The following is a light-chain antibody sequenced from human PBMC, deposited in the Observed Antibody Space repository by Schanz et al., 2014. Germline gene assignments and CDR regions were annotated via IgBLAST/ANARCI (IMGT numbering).Light chain of an antibody. CDR3: SSYTSSTAPFV. Sequence: QSVLTQPASVSGSPGQSITISCTGTSSDVGGYNFVSWYQQHPGKAPKLMIYDVSNRPSGVSNRFSGSKSGNTASLTISGLPSFDEADYSCSSYTSSTAPFVFGTGTKLTVL. CDR1: SSDVGGYNF. CDR2: DVS. V-gene: IGLV2-14*01. J-gene: IGLJ1*01.